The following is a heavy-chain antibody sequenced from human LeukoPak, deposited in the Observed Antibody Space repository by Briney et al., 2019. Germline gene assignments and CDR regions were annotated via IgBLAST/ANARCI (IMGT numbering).Heavy chain of an antibody. CDR2: ISYNGSP. D-gene: IGHD2-15*01. V-gene: IGHV4-59*08. J-gene: IGHJ4*02. CDR3: ARFRGTSSWHQEVFDY. CDR1: GGSLNSYN. Sequence: SETLSLTCTVSGGSLNSYNWNWIRHPPGKGLEWIGYISYNGSPAYNPSFKSRVTMSVDTSQGQFSLSLSSVTAADTAVYYCARFRGTSSWHQEVFDYWGQGAPVTVSS.